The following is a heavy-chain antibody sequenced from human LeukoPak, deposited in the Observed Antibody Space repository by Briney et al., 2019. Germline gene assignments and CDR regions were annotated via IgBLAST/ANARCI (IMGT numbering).Heavy chain of an antibody. V-gene: IGHV1-2*06. J-gene: IGHJ4*02. CDR1: GYTFTDYF. D-gene: IGHD7-27*01. Sequence: ASVKVSXKASGYTFTDYFMQWVRQAPGQGLEWMGRINLKSGYTEDSLDFQGRVTLTRDTSISTAYMEVRSLRPDDTAVYYCARDLASTANWEFVYCGQGTPVTVSP. CDR3: ARDLASTANWEFVY. CDR2: INLKSGYT.